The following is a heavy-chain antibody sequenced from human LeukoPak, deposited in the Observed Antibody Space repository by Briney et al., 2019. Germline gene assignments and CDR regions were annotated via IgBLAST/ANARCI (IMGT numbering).Heavy chain of an antibody. V-gene: IGHV4-59*11. J-gene: IGHJ6*03. CDR1: GGAISSHY. Sequence: SETLSLTCTVSGGAISSHYWSWIRQPPGKGLEWIGYIYYSGSTNYNPSLESRVTISVDTSKNQFSLKLSSVTAADTAVYYCASSHPDFWSGYYPYYYYYYMDVWGKGTTVTVSS. CDR3: ASSHPDFWSGYYPYYYYYYMDV. CDR2: IYYSGST. D-gene: IGHD3-3*01.